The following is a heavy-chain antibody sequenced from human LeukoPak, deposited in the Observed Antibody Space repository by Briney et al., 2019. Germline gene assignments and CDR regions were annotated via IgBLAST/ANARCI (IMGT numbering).Heavy chain of an antibody. CDR1: GGSLSGYY. Sequence: PSETLSLTCAVYGGSLSGYYWNWIRQSPGKGLEWIGEINHSGTTNYNPSLKSRVTISVGTSKNQFSLRLTSVTAADTAVYYCARFPCSGDSCYSGIRAFDIWGQGTMVTVSS. CDR2: INHSGTT. CDR3: ARFPCSGDSCYSGIRAFDI. J-gene: IGHJ3*02. V-gene: IGHV4-34*01. D-gene: IGHD2-15*01.